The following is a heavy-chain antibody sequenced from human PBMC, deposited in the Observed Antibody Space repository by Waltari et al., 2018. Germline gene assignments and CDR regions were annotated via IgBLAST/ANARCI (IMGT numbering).Heavy chain of an antibody. CDR3: ARFMVNYGQRGYNWFDL. CDR2: IYYSGST. Sequence: QVQLQESGPGLVKPSETLSLTCTVPGGSISSYYWSWIRQPPGKGLEWIGYIYYSGSTNYNPSLKSRVTISVDTSKNQFSLKLSSVTAADTAVYYCARFMVNYGQRGYNWFDLWGQGTLVTVSS. V-gene: IGHV4-59*01. D-gene: IGHD4-17*01. J-gene: IGHJ5*02. CDR1: GGSISSYY.